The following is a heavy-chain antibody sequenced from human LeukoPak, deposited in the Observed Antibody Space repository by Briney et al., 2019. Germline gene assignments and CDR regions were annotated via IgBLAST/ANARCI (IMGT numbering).Heavy chain of an antibody. CDR2: IYPADSST. J-gene: IGHJ5*02. CDR1: GYGFSNYW. CDR3: ARRYYHSTEFDP. D-gene: IGHD2/OR15-2a*01. V-gene: IGHV5-51*01. Sequence: GESLRISCKASGYGFSNYWIGWVRQLPGQGLEWVGFIYPADSSTRYSPSFRGQVTISADKSISTAYLQWSSLKASDTAMYYCARRYYHSTEFDPWGQGTLVTVSS.